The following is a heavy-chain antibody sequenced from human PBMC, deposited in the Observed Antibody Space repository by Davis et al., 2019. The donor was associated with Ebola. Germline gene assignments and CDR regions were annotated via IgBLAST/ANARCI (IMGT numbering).Heavy chain of an antibody. V-gene: IGHV3-53*01. J-gene: IGHJ4*02. D-gene: IGHD4-17*01. Sequence: GESLKISCAASGFTVSSNYMSWVRQAPGKGLEWVSVIYSGGSTYYADSVKGRFTISRDNSKNTLYLQMNSLRAEDTAVYYCTGTVTLREYWGQGTLVTVSS. CDR1: GFTVSSNY. CDR3: TGTVTLREY. CDR2: IYSGGST.